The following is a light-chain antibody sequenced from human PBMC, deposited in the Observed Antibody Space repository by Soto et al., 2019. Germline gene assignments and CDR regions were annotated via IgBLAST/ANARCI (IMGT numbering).Light chain of an antibody. CDR1: SGHSTYI. V-gene: IGLV4-60*02. CDR2: LEGSGRY. CDR3: ETWDSNTRV. J-gene: IGLJ3*02. Sequence: QLVLTQSSSASASLVSSVKLTCTLSSGHSTYIIAWHQQQPGKAPRYLMNLEGSGRYNRGRGVPDRFSGSSSGADRYLTLSDLQFEDEADYYCETWDSNTRVFGGGTKLTVL.